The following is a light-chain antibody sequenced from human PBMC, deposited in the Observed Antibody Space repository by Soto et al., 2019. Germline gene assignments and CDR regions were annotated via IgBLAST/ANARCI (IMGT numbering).Light chain of an antibody. Sequence: QPVLTQPPSASGTPGQRVTISCSGSRSNIGSNTVNWYQQLPGTAPKLLIYSNNQRPSGVPDRFSGSKSGTSASLAISGLQSEDEADYYCAAWDDSLNGPVFGGGTKVTVL. CDR1: RSNIGSNT. CDR2: SNN. CDR3: AAWDDSLNGPV. J-gene: IGLJ3*02. V-gene: IGLV1-44*01.